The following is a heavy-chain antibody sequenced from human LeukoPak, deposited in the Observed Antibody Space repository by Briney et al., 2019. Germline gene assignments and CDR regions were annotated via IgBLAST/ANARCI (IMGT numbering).Heavy chain of an antibody. Sequence: SETLSLTCTVSGGSISSYYWSWIRQPPGKGLEWIGYIYYSGSTNYNPSLKSRVTISVDTSKNQFSLKLSSVTAADTAVYYCARATNDYVWGSHSANWFDPWGQGTLVTVSS. V-gene: IGHV4-59*01. CDR1: GGSISSYY. CDR3: ARATNDYVWGSHSANWFDP. CDR2: IYYSGST. J-gene: IGHJ5*02. D-gene: IGHD3-16*01.